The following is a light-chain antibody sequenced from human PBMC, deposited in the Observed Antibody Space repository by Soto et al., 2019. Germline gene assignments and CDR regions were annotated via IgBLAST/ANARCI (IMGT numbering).Light chain of an antibody. J-gene: IGLJ1*01. CDR3: QSYASSLRGYV. V-gene: IGLV1-40*01. CDR2: GNN. CDR1: SSNFGAGND. Sequence: QSVLTQPPSVSGAPGQRVTISCTGSSSNFGAGNDVQWYQQLPGTAPKLLIFGNNNRPSGVPDRFSGFKSGTSASLAISGLQAEDEADYYCQSYASSLRGYVFGTGTKVTVL.